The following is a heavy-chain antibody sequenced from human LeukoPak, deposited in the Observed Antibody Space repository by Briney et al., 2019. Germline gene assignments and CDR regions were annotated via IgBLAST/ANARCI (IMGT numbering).Heavy chain of an antibody. CDR1: GFTFSNVW. D-gene: IGHD3-3*01. Sequence: GGSLRLSCAASGFTFSNVWMSWVRQAPGKGLEWVGRIKSKTDGGTTDYAAPVTGRFTISRDDSKNTLFLQMSSLKTEDTAVYYCTTEPTPVLRSIRARLIPKGYFDYWGQGTLVTVPS. CDR2: IKSKTDGGTT. CDR3: TTEPTPVLRSIRARLIPKGYFDY. J-gene: IGHJ4*02. V-gene: IGHV3-15*01.